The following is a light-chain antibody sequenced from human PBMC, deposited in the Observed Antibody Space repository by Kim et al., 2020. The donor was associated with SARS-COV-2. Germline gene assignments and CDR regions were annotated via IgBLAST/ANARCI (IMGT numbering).Light chain of an antibody. V-gene: IGKV3-20*01. CDR1: ETVSASY. J-gene: IGKJ2*01. CDR2: GES. Sequence: EIVLTQSPGTLSLSPGDRATITCRASETVSASYVGWYQQKPGQPPRLFIYGESNRATGIPDRFSASGFGTEFIFSIDRLEPEDFAVYFCQQYGASPSTFGQGTKVDIK. CDR3: QQYGASPST.